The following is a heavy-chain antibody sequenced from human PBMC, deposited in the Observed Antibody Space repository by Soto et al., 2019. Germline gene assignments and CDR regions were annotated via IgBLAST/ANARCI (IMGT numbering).Heavy chain of an antibody. CDR1: GFTFSSYG. CDR2: IWYDGSNK. D-gene: IGHD6-13*01. V-gene: IGHV3-33*01. CDR3: ARDGKVHQLGHECYGMDV. J-gene: IGHJ6*02. Sequence: QVQLVEAGGGVGQPGRSLRLSCAASGFTFSSYGMHWVRQAPGKGLEWVAVIWYDGSNKYYADFVKGRFTISRDNSDNSRYLQMNILIADDTAVYYCARDGKVHQLGHECYGMDVRGQGSTVTVSS.